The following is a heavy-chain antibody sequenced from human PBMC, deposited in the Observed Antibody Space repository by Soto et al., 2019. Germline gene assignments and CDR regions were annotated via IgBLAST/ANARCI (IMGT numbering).Heavy chain of an antibody. J-gene: IGHJ6*02. V-gene: IGHV3-30*03. CDR3: ARSRDGYSFYFYYGMDG. CDR1: GSIFTSYG. Sequence: GGSLRLSCAASGSIFTSYGMHWVRQAPGKGLEWMALILHDGSAEYYADSVKGRFTISRDNSKNTLYLQMNSLTAEDTAVYYCARSRDGYSFYFYYGMDGWGQGTTVTVSS. CDR2: ILHDGSAE. D-gene: IGHD4-4*01.